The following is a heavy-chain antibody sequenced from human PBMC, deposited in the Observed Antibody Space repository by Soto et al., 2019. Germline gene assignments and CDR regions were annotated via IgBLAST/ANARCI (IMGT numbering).Heavy chain of an antibody. J-gene: IGHJ4*02. CDR1: GFTFNAAW. CDR2: IKSKTDGGTT. V-gene: IGHV3-15*01. D-gene: IGHD6-13*01. CDR3: TTGLAAAGTNY. Sequence: PGESLSLSCAASGFTFNAAWMSWVRQAPGKGLEWVGRIKSKTDGGTTDFAAPVKGRFTISRDDSKNTVYLQMNSLKIEDTAVYYCTTGLAAAGTNYWGQGTLVTVSS.